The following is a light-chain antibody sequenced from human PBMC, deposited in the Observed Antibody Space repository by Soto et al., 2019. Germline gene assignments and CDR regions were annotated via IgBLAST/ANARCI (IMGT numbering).Light chain of an antibody. CDR1: TGAVTSANY. Sequence: QAVVTQEPSLTVSPGGTVTLTCASSTGAVTSANYPNWFQQKPGQAPRALIYSTSYKHSWTPARFSGSLLGDEAALTLSGVQPEDEAEYYCLLYYGGAYVFGTGTKLTVL. J-gene: IGLJ1*01. CDR2: STS. CDR3: LLYYGGAYV. V-gene: IGLV7-43*01.